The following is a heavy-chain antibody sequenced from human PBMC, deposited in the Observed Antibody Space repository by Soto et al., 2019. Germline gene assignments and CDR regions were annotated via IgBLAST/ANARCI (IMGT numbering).Heavy chain of an antibody. CDR1: GGSFSNYG. V-gene: IGHV1-69*13. D-gene: IGHD3-22*01. Sequence: VKVSCKASGGSFSNYGISWVRQAPGQGLEWMGGIIPVFGTPHYAQKFQDRVTITADESTSTVYMEVSSLTSDDTAVYYCARGDATKIIVTTYYSLDVWGQGTTVTVSS. J-gene: IGHJ6*02. CDR2: IIPVFGTP. CDR3: ARGDATKIIVTTYYSLDV.